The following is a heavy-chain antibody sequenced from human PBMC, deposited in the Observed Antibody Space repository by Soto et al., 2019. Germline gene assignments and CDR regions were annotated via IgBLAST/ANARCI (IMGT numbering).Heavy chain of an antibody. V-gene: IGHV3-23*01. CDR1: GFTFSSYG. CDR2: ISGSGGTT. J-gene: IGHJ2*01. D-gene: IGHD3-10*01. Sequence: GGSLRLSCAASGFTFSSYGMHWVRQAPGKGLEWVSTISGSGGTTDHADSVKGRFKISRDNSQNILFLEMDRLRPDDTAIYYCARSLYGFQAGGFDLWGRGTLVTVSS. CDR3: ARSLYGFQAGGFDL.